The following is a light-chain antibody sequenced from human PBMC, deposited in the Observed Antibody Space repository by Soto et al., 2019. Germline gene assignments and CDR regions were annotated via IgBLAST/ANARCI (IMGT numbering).Light chain of an antibody. CDR3: QQRRNWPPWR. Sequence: EIVLTQSPATLYLSPGERATLSCRASQSVSSYLAWYQQKPGQAPRLLIYDASTRATGIPARFSGSGSGTDFTLTISGLEPEDFGVYYCQQRRNWPPWRFGQGTTVDIK. V-gene: IGKV3-11*01. CDR1: QSVSSY. J-gene: IGKJ1*01. CDR2: DAS.